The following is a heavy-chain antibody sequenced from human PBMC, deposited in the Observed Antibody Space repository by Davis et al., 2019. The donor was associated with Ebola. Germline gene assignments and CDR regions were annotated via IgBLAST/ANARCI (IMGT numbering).Heavy chain of an antibody. CDR3: ARLNDYYDTSGPATFSDS. D-gene: IGHD3-22*01. Sequence: GESLKISCKGSGYGFADYWIAWVRQTPGKGLEWMGIIYPGGSNTRYSPSFQGQVTISADKSISTAFLQWSSLKASDTALYYCARLNDYYDTSGPATFSDSWGQGTLVTVSS. CDR1: GYGFADYW. V-gene: IGHV5-51*01. J-gene: IGHJ4*02. CDR2: IYPGGSNT.